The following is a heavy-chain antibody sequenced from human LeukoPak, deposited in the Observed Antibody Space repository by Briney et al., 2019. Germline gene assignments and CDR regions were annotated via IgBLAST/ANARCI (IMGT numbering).Heavy chain of an antibody. J-gene: IGHJ6*04. CDR2: ISYDGSNK. V-gene: IGHV3-30*03. Sequence: GWSLRLSCAASGFTFSSYGMHWVRQAPGKGLEWVAVISYDGSNKYYADSVKGRFTISRDNSKNTLYLQMNSLRAEDTAVYYCASGSLGYYYGMDVWGKGTTVTVSS. CDR1: GFTFSSYG. D-gene: IGHD3-10*01. CDR3: ASGSLGYYYGMDV.